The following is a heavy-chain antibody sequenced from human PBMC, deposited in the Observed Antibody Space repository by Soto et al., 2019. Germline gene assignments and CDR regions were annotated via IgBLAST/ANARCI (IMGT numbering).Heavy chain of an antibody. D-gene: IGHD6-13*01. J-gene: IGHJ5*02. CDR3: ARAIAAARYTSYNWFDP. V-gene: IGHV6-1*01. CDR2: TYYRSKWYN. CDR1: GDSVSSNSAA. Sequence: SQTLSLTCAISGDSVSSNSAAWNWIRQSPSRGLEWLGRTYYRSKWYNDYTVSVKSRITINPDTSKNQFSLQLNSVTPEDTAVYYCARAIAAARYTSYNWFDPWGQGTLVTVSS.